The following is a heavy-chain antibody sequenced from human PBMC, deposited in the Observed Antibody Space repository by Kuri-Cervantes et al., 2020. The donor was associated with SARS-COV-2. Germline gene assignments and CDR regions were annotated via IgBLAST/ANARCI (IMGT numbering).Heavy chain of an antibody. CDR2: ISGSGGST. Sequence: GESLKISCAASGFTFSSYAMSWVRQAPGKGLEWVSAISGSGGSTYYADSVKGRFTISRDNSKNTLYLQMNSLRAEDTAVYYCAKGSGTLWDYFDYWGQGTLVTVSS. J-gene: IGHJ4*02. CDR1: GFTFSSYA. V-gene: IGHV3-23*01. D-gene: IGHD3-16*01. CDR3: AKGSGTLWDYFDY.